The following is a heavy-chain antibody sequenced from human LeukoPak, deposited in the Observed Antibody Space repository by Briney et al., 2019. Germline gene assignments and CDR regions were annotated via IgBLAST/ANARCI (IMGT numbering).Heavy chain of an antibody. J-gene: IGHJ4*02. CDR2: ISSSSSYI. CDR1: GFTFTNAW. D-gene: IGHD2-2*01. CDR3: ARGYCSSTTCPGGY. Sequence: GGSLRLSCAASGFTFTNAWMNWVRQAPGKGLEWVSSISSSSSYIYYADSVKGRFTISRDNAKNSLYLQMNSLRAEDTAVYYCARGYCSSTTCPGGYWGQGTLVTVSS. V-gene: IGHV3-21*01.